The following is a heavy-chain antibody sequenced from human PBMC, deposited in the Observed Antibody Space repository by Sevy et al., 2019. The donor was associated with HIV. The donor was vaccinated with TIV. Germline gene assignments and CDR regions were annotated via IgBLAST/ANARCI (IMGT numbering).Heavy chain of an antibody. Sequence: GGSLRLSCAASGFTFSSYAMSWVRQAPGKGLEWVSAISGSGGSTYYADSVKGRFTISRDNSKNTLYLQMNSLRAEDPAVYYCAKKRGDSSGYYLPDPFDYWGQGTLVTVSS. J-gene: IGHJ4*02. D-gene: IGHD3-22*01. V-gene: IGHV3-23*01. CDR2: ISGSGGST. CDR3: AKKRGDSSGYYLPDPFDY. CDR1: GFTFSSYA.